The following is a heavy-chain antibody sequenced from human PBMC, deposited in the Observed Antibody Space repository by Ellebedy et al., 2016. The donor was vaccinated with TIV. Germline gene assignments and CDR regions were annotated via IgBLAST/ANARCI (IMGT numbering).Heavy chain of an antibody. CDR2: IIPILGIA. CDR1: GGTFSSYA. V-gene: IGHV1-69*10. Sequence: ASVKVSCKASGGTFSSYAISWVRQAPGQGLEWMGGIIPILGIANYAQKFQGRVTITADKSTSTAYMELSSLRSEDTAVYYCASLSGWIAAAGTHAFDIWGQGTMVTVSS. J-gene: IGHJ3*02. D-gene: IGHD6-13*01. CDR3: ASLSGWIAAAGTHAFDI.